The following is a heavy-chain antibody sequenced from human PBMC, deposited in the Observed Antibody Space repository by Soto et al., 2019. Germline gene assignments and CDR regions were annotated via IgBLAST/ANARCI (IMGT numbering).Heavy chain of an antibody. CDR1: GGTFSSYA. CDR3: ARGPSTVTTSGYYYYGMDV. V-gene: IGHV1-69*13. J-gene: IGHJ6*02. D-gene: IGHD4-17*01. Sequence: GASVKVSCKASGGTFSSYAMSWVRQAPGQGLEWMGGIIPIFGTANYAQKFQGRVTITADESTSTAYMELSSLRSEDTAVYYCARGPSTVTTSGYYYYGMDVWGQGTTVTVSS. CDR2: IIPIFGTA.